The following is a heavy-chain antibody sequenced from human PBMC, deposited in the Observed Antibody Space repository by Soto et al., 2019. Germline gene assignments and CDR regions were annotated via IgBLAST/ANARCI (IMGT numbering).Heavy chain of an antibody. CDR1: GFSLSTNGVN. CDR3: AHRLGGAPFDY. J-gene: IGHJ4*02. Sequence: GSGPTLVNPTQTLTLTCTFSGFSLSTNGVNVGWIRQSPGKALEWLALIYWDDDKRYSPTLKSRLTITKDTSKNQVVLTMTNMDPVDTATYYCAHRLGGAPFDYWGQGTLVTVSS. D-gene: IGHD3-3*01. V-gene: IGHV2-5*02. CDR2: IYWDDDK.